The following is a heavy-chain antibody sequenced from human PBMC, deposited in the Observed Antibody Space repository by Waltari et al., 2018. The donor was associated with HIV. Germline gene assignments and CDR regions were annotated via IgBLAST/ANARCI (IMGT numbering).Heavy chain of an antibody. CDR1: GGSINTYF. D-gene: IGHD3-3*01. J-gene: IGHJ5*02. CDR3: ARGTGVRFCSS. Sequence: QVQMQESGPGLVKPSETLSLTCTVSGGSINTYFWNWFRQPPGKGLAWIGYIYSTGTTNYTPSLKSRVTMSVDTSKNQFSLKVRSVTAADTAVYYCARGTGVRFCSSWGQGTLVTVSS. CDR2: IYSTGTT. V-gene: IGHV4-59*01.